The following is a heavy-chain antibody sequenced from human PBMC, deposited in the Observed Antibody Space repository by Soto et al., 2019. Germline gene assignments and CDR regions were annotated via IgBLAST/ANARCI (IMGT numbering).Heavy chain of an antibody. CDR3: ARDTVVVVAATAYNGAFDI. Sequence: GGLRLSCAASGFTFSSYSMNWVRQAPGKGLEWVSYISSSSSTIYYVDFVKGRFTISRDNAKNSLYLQMNSLRAEDTAVYYCARDTVVVVAATAYNGAFDIWGQGTMVTVSS. CDR2: ISSSSSTI. J-gene: IGHJ3*02. V-gene: IGHV3-48*01. D-gene: IGHD2-15*01. CDR1: GFTFSSYS.